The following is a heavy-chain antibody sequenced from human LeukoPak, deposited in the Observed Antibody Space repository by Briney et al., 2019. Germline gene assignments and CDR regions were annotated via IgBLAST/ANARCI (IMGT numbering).Heavy chain of an antibody. V-gene: IGHV3-23*01. CDR1: GLTVSINY. J-gene: IGHJ4*02. CDR3: AKDRLVNTAMVT. Sequence: GGSLRLSCAASGLTVSINYMSWVRQPPGKGLEWVSTITGSGGRTYCADSVKGRFTISRDNSKNTLYLQMNSLRAEDTAVYYCAKDRLVNTAMVTWGQGTLVTVSS. D-gene: IGHD5-18*01. CDR2: ITGSGGRT.